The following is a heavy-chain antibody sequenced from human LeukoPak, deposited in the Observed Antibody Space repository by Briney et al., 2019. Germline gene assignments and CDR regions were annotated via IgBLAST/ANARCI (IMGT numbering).Heavy chain of an antibody. D-gene: IGHD3-10*01. J-gene: IGHJ4*02. Sequence: ASVKVSCKASGYTFTSYGISWVRQAPGQGLEWMGWISAYNGNTNYAQKLQGRVTMTTDTSTSTAYVELRSLRSDDTAVYYCARVRDYYGSGKKEYYFDYWGQGTLVTVSS. CDR2: ISAYNGNT. V-gene: IGHV1-18*01. CDR1: GYTFTSYG. CDR3: ARVRDYYGSGKKEYYFDY.